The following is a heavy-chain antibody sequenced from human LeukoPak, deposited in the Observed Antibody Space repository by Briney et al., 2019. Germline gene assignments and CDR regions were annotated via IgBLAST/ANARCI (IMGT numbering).Heavy chain of an antibody. J-gene: IGHJ6*02. CDR2: IIPILGIA. D-gene: IGHD2-15*01. CDR1: GGTFSSYA. V-gene: IGHV1-69*04. CDR3: AREGAVCSGGSCSPYYYYGMDV. Sequence: SVKVSCKASGGTFSSYAISWVRQAPGQGLEWMGRIIPILGIANYAQKFQGRVTITADKSTGTAYMELSSLRSEDTAVYYCAREGAVCSGGSCSPYYYYGMDVWGQGTTVTVSS.